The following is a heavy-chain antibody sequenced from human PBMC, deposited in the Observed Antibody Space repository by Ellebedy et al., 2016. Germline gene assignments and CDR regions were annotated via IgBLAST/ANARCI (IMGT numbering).Heavy chain of an antibody. J-gene: IGHJ6*02. CDR3: ARTHTAMLEYNYGMDV. CDR2: INPILGIA. D-gene: IGHD5-18*01. Sequence: ASVQVSCKASGGTFISYAISWVRQAPGQGLEWMGRINPILGIANYAQKFQDRVTLIADKSTSTAFMELSSLRSEDTAVYYCARTHTAMLEYNYGMDVWGQGTTVTVSS. V-gene: IGHV1-69*04. CDR1: GGTFISYA.